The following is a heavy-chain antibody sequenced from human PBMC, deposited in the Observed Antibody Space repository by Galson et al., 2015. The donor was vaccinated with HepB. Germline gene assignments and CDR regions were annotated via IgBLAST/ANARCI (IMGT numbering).Heavy chain of an antibody. Sequence: SLRLSCAVSGFTFSTYWMHWVRQAPGKGLVWVSRINSDGSSTDYADSVKGRFTISRDNAKNTLYLRINSLRAEDTAVYYCVRGSPTHGDHVGYWGQGTLVTVSS. CDR1: GFTFSTYW. V-gene: IGHV3-74*01. CDR2: INSDGSST. D-gene: IGHD4-17*01. J-gene: IGHJ4*02. CDR3: VRGSPTHGDHVGY.